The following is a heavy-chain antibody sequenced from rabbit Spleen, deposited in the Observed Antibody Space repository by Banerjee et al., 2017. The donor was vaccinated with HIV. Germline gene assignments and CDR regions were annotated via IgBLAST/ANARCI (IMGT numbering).Heavy chain of an antibody. V-gene: IGHV1S40*01. CDR2: IDVGSSGST. J-gene: IGHJ4*01. CDR1: GFDLSSYYY. Sequence: QSLEESGGGLVKPEGSLTLTCKASGFDLSSYYYMSWVRQAPGKGLEWIACIDVGSSGSTYYANWAKGRFTISKTSSTMVTLQMTSLTAADTATYFCATDGSAWHPNYFNLWGPGTLVTVS. D-gene: IGHD4-2*01. CDR3: ATDGSAWHPNYFNL.